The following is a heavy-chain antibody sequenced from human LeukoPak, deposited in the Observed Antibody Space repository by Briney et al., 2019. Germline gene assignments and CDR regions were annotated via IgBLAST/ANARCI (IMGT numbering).Heavy chain of an antibody. CDR1: GFTFSDYY. CDR2: ISSRGSTI. D-gene: IGHD2-2*01. J-gene: IGHJ6*03. CDR3: ARVVVVVVPAARTYYYYYMDV. Sequence: PGGSLRLSCAASGFTFSDYYMSWIRQAPGKGLEGVSYISSRGSTIYYADSVTGRFTISRDNAKNSLYLQMNSLRAEGTAVYYCARVVVVVVPAARTYYYYYMDVWGKGTTVTVSS. V-gene: IGHV3-11*01.